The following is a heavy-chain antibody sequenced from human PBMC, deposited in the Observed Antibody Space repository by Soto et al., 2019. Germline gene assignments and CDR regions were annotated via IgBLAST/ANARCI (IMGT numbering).Heavy chain of an antibody. CDR3: AKGLGYFDS. CDR2: IYYSGSS. V-gene: IGHV4-59*01. Sequence: SETLSLTCTVSGGSISHFYWTWIRQPPGKGLEWIGYIYYSGSSNYNASLKSRLTMSVDTSKNQFSLKLSSVTTADTAVYYCAKGLGYFDSWGQGVLVTVSS. D-gene: IGHD1-26*01. J-gene: IGHJ4*02. CDR1: GGSISHFY.